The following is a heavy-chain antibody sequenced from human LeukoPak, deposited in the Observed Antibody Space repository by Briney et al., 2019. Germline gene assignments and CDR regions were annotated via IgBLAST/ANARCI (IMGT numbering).Heavy chain of an antibody. CDR1: GFTFSNAW. Sequence: KAGGSLRLSCAASGFTFSNAWMSWVRQSPGKGLEWVGRIKSKTEGGTTDYAAPVKGRFTISRHDSKNTLYLQMNSLKTEDTAVYYCTTGPYYYDSSGYCCDYWGQGTLVTVSS. CDR3: TTGPYYYDSSGYCCDY. D-gene: IGHD3-22*01. J-gene: IGHJ4*02. V-gene: IGHV3-15*01. CDR2: IKSKTEGGTT.